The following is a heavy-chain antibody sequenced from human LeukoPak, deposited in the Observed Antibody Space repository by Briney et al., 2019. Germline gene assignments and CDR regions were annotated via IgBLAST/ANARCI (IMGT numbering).Heavy chain of an antibody. Sequence: SETLSLTCTVSGGSISGYYWSWIRQPPGKGLEWIGYIYYSGSTNYNPSLKSRVTISVDTSKNQFSLKLSSVTAADTAVYYCARHGVVGYSYDLNWFDPWGQGTLVTVSS. J-gene: IGHJ5*02. V-gene: IGHV4-59*08. CDR3: ARHGVVGYSYDLNWFDP. CDR1: GGSISGYY. D-gene: IGHD5-18*01. CDR2: IYYSGST.